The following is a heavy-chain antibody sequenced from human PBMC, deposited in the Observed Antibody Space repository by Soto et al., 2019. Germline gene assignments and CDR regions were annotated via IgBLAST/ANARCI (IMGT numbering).Heavy chain of an antibody. CDR1: GFTISSYG. D-gene: IGHD4-4*01. CDR2: ISYDGSNE. Sequence: QVQLVESGGGVVQPGRSLRLSCAASGFTISSYGIHWVRQAPGKGLEWVTVISYDGSNEYYADSVKGRFSISMDNSKNTLYLQMNSLRAEDTAVYHCAKQTVLHTYAFDIWGQGTTVTVSS. V-gene: IGHV3-30*18. CDR3: AKQTVLHTYAFDI. J-gene: IGHJ3*02.